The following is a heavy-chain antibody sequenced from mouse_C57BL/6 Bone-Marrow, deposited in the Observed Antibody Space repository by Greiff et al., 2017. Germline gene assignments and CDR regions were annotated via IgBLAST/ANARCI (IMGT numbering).Heavy chain of an antibody. J-gene: IGHJ2*01. CDR3: TTLLYRSFDY. CDR2: IDPENGGT. D-gene: IGHD2-14*01. CDR1: GFNITDDY. V-gene: IGHV14-4*01. Sequence: EVQLQQSGAELVRPGASVKLSCTASGFNITDDYMHWVQQRPGPGLEWIGWIDPENGGTEYASKFQGKATITADTSSNTAYLQLSSLTSEDTAVYYCTTLLYRSFDYWGQGTTLTVSS.